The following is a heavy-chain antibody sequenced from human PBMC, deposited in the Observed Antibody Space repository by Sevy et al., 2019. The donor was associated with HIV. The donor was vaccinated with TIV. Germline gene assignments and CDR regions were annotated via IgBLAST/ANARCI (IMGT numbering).Heavy chain of an antibody. Sequence: SRPTLVNPTQTLTLTCTFSGFSLSTSGVGVGWIRQPPGKALEWLALIYWDDNKRYSPSLRSRLTITKDTSKNQVVLTMTNMDPVDTATYYCAHSLYGDYIGGYFDYWGQGTLVTVSS. CDR3: AHSLYGDYIGGYFDY. CDR1: GFSLSTSGVG. CDR2: IYWDDNK. V-gene: IGHV2-5*02. J-gene: IGHJ4*02. D-gene: IGHD4-17*01.